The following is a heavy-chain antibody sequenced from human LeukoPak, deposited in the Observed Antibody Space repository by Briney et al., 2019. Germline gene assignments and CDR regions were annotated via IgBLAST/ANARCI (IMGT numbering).Heavy chain of an antibody. J-gene: IGHJ5*02. CDR2: IYDSGNT. V-gene: IGHV4-30-4*08. Sequence: SQTLSLTCTVSGGSISSGDYYWSWIRQPPGKGLEWIGYIYDSGNTYYNPSLKSRVTMSVDTSKNQFSLKLNSVTAADTAVYYCARDGSMVRGVSNWFDPWGQGTLVTVSS. D-gene: IGHD3-10*01. CDR3: ARDGSMVRGVSNWFDP. CDR1: GGSISSGDYY.